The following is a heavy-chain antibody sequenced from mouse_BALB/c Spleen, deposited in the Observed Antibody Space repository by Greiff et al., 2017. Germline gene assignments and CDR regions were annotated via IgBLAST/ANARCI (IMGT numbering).Heavy chain of an antibody. CDR2: IYPGGGYT. D-gene: IGHD1-1*01. Sequence: VQLQQSGAELVRPGTSVKISCKASGYTFTNYWLGRVKQRPGHGLEWIGDIYPGGGYTNYNEKFKGKATLTADTSSSTAYMQLSSLTSEDSAVYFCARGYYGYWGQGTTLTVSS. CDR3: ARGYYGY. CDR1: GYTFTNYW. V-gene: IGHV1-63*02. J-gene: IGHJ2*01.